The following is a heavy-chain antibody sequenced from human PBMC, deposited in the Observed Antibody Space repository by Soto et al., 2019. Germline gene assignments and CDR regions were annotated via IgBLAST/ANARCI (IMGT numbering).Heavy chain of an antibody. D-gene: IGHD7-27*01. CDR1: GGSISTSNW. V-gene: IGHV4-4*02. J-gene: IGHJ5*02. CDR2: VYHSGST. Sequence: NPSETLSLTCAVSGGSISTSNWWSWVRQPPGKGLEWIREVYHSGSTYYNPSLKSRVTISVDRSKNQFSLKLSSVTAADTAVYYCARVPGPWGQGTLVTVSS. CDR3: ARVPGP.